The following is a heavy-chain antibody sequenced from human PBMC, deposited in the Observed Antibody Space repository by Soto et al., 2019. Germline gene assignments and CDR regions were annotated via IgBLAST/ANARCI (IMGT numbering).Heavy chain of an antibody. J-gene: IGHJ4*02. CDR2: ISSSGSTI. CDR1: GFTFSDYY. CDR3: ARVAAGTDVLLWFGEFDY. V-gene: IGHV3-11*01. D-gene: IGHD3-10*01. Sequence: GGSLRLSCAASGFTFSDYYMSWIRQAPGKGLEWVSYISSSGSTIYYADSVKGRFTISRDNAKNSLYLQMNSLRAEDTAVYYCARVAAGTDVLLWFGEFDYWGQGTLVTVSS.